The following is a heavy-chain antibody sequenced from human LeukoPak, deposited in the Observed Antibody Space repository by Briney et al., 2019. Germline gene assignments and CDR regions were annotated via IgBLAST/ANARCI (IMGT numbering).Heavy chain of an antibody. CDR2: IYTDGGT. J-gene: IGHJ4*02. V-gene: IGHV3-53*01. Sequence: PGGSLRLSCIGSGFTVSSNYVTWVRQAPGKGLEWLSLIYTDGGTNYAGSVKGRFTISRDNSKNTLYLQMNSLTADDTAVYYCAIFRWGSTWYYADHWGQGTLVTVSS. CDR3: AIFRWGSTWYYADH. CDR1: GFTVSSNY. D-gene: IGHD6-13*01.